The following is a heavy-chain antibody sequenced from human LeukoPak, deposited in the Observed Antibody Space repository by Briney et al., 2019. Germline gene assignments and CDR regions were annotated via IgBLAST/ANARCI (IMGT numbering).Heavy chain of an antibody. CDR2: IGGSGVNT. Sequence: GGSLRLSCAASGFTFSSYAMSWVRQAPGKGLEWVSAIGGSGVNTYYADSAKGRFTISRDNSKNTLYLQMNSLRGEDTAVYYCAKDLMLTTGLGALDIWGPGTMFTVS. J-gene: IGHJ3*02. V-gene: IGHV3-23*01. CDR3: AKDLMLTTGLGALDI. D-gene: IGHD4-17*01. CDR1: GFTFSSYA.